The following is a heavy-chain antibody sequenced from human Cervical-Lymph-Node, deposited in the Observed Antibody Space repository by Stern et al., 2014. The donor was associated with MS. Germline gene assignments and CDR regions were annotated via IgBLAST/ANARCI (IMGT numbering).Heavy chain of an antibody. Sequence: VQLVESGAEVKKPGSSGKVSCKASGGNFSSYAVSWVRQAPGQGLEWMGWIIPMFDKAAYAQKFQGRVTITADESSSTVYMELSSLRSDDTAVYYCARGEAAHFDYWGQGTLVTVSS. D-gene: IGHD6-6*01. CDR3: ARGEAAHFDY. V-gene: IGHV1-69*01. CDR2: IIPMFDKA. CDR1: GGNFSSYA. J-gene: IGHJ4*02.